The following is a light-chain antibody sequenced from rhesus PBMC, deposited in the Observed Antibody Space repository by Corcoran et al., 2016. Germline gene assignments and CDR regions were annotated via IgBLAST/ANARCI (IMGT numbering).Light chain of an antibody. Sequence: DIQMTQSPSSLSASVGDTVTITCRASHGISNYLAWYQQKPGKAPKPLIYYASNLESGVPSRFRGSGTGTYFSLTISSLQPEVFATYYCQQRNSYPRTFGQGTKVEIK. V-gene: IGKV1S14*01. J-gene: IGKJ1*01. CDR1: HGISNY. CDR2: YAS. CDR3: QQRNSYPRT.